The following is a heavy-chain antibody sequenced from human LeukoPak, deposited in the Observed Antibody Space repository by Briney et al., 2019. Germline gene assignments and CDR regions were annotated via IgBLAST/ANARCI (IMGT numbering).Heavy chain of an antibody. CDR3: ARDPTGIAAAGTDY. CDR2: ISAYNGKT. Sequence: ASVKVSCKASGYTFTSYGISWVRQAPGQGLEWMGWISAYNGKTNYAQKLQGRVTMTTDTSTSTAYMELSSLRSEDTAVYYCARDPTGIAAAGTDYWGQGTLVTVSS. D-gene: IGHD6-13*01. V-gene: IGHV1-18*01. CDR1: GYTFTSYG. J-gene: IGHJ4*02.